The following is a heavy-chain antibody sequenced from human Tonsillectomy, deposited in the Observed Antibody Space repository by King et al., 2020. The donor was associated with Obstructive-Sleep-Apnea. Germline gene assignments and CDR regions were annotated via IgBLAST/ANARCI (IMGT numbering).Heavy chain of an antibody. Sequence: VQLVESGGGLVKPGGSLRLSCAASVFTFSDYYMSWVRQAPGKGLKCVSYISNSGSTIYYADSVKGRFTNSRDNAKNSLYLQMNSLRAEDTAVYYCAGTVRGVLFDYWGQGTLVTVSS. J-gene: IGHJ4*02. V-gene: IGHV3-11*01. CDR3: AGTVRGVLFDY. D-gene: IGHD3-10*02. CDR1: VFTFSDYY. CDR2: ISNSGSTI.